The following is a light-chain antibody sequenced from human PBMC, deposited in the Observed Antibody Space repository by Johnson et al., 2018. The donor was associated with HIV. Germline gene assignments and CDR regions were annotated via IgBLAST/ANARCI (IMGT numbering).Light chain of an antibody. V-gene: IGLV1-51*02. J-gene: IGLJ1*01. Sequence: QSVLTQPPSVSAAPGQKVTISCSGSSSNIGNNYVSWYQQLPGTAPKLLIYENNKRPSGIPDRFSGSKSGTSATLGITGLQTGDDADYYCGTWDSSLNTYVFGSGTKDTVL. CDR1: SSNIGNNY. CDR3: GTWDSSLNTYV. CDR2: ENN.